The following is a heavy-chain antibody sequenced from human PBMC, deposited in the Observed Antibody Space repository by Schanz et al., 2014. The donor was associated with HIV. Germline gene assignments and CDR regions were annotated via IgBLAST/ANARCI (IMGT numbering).Heavy chain of an antibody. J-gene: IGHJ4*02. D-gene: IGHD3-3*01. CDR3: ARPRAISGVVSGLDS. Sequence: QVHLVQSGAEVKKSGASVKVSCKASGYSFSSYGLSWVRQAPGQGLEWMGIINPSGIVTNLAQKFQGRLTMTRDRSTSTIYMELRSLTSEDTAVYYCARPRAISGVVSGLDSWGQGTLVILSS. CDR2: INPSGIVT. CDR1: GYSFSSYG. V-gene: IGHV1-46*01.